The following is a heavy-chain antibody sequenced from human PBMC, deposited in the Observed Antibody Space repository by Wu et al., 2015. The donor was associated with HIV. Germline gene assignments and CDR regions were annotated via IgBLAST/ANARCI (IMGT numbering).Heavy chain of an antibody. CDR1: GYTFNVYY. D-gene: IGHD1-1*01. Sequence: QVQLVQSGAEMKKPGASVKVSCEASGYTFNVYYMHWVRQAPGQGLEWMGWINTNSGGAYYAQKFQGRVTMTRDTSIGTAYMELTGLRSDDTAIYYCARVSGTTARADFXGQGTLVTVSS. CDR3: ARVSGTTARADF. V-gene: IGHV1-2*02. CDR2: INTNSGGA. J-gene: IGHJ4*02.